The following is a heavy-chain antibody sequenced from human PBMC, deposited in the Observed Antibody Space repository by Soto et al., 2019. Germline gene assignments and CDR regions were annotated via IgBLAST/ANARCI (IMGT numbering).Heavy chain of an antibody. Sequence: SETLRPPWTFFGCPLSSLYWSWFRQPAGKGLEWVGYIYYSGSTTYNPSLKSRVTISVDTSKNQFSLKLSSVTAADTAVYCCARSRGGYFDYWGQGTLVTVSS. CDR2: IYYSGST. CDR3: ARSRGGYFDY. J-gene: IGHJ4*02. D-gene: IGHD3-22*01. V-gene: IGHV4-59*08. CDR1: GCPLSSLY.